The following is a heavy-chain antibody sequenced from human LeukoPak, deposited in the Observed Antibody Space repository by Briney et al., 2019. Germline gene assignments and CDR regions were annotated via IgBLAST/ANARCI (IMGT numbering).Heavy chain of an antibody. CDR1: GFTFSSYS. CDR2: ISSSSSYI. CDR3: ARDIAARGAFDI. Sequence: GGSLRLSCAASGFTFSSYSMNWVRQAPGMGLEWVSSISSSSSYIYYADSVKGRFTISRDNAKNSLYLQMNSLRAEDTALYHCARDIAARGAFDIWGQGTMVTVSS. D-gene: IGHD6-6*01. V-gene: IGHV3-21*04. J-gene: IGHJ3*02.